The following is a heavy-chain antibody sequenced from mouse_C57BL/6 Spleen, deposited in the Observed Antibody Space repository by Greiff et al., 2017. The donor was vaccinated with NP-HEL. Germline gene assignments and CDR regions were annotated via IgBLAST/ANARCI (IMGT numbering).Heavy chain of an antibody. Sequence: VQLQQPGPELVKPGASVKISCKASGYAFSSSWMNWVKQRPGKGLEWIGRIYPGDGDTNYNGKFKGKATLTADKSYSTADMQLSSMTTEDAAVDYCARTGDYEAMDYWGQGTSVTVSS. J-gene: IGHJ4*01. V-gene: IGHV1-82*01. CDR2: IYPGDGDT. CDR1: GYAFSSSW. CDR3: ARTGDYEAMDY.